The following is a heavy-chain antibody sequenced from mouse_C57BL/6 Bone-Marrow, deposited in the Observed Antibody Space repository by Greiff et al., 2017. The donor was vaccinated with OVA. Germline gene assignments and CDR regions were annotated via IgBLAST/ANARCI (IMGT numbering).Heavy chain of an antibody. CDR2: ISNLAYSI. Sequence: DVMLVESGGGLVQPGGSLKLSCAASGFTFSDYGMAWVRQAPRKGPEWVAFISNLAYSIYYADTVTGRFTISRENAKNTLYLEMSSLRSEDTAMYYCARTYYYGSSPWFAYWGQGTLVTVSA. CDR3: ARTYYYGSSPWFAY. CDR1: GFTFSDYG. V-gene: IGHV5-15*01. J-gene: IGHJ3*01. D-gene: IGHD1-1*01.